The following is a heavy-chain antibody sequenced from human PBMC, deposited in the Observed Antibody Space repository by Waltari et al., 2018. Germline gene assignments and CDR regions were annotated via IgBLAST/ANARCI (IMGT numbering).Heavy chain of an antibody. D-gene: IGHD1-26*01. J-gene: IGHJ4*02. CDR2: ISGSGGTT. CDR1: GFAFANYG. CDR3: AKSSGSYYEVFDY. V-gene: IGHV3-23*04. Sequence: EVRLVESGGGLVQPGGSLRLSCAASGFAFANYGMSWVRQAPGTGLECVSSISGSGGTTYYADSVKGRFTMSKDNSKNTLFLQMNSLRVDDTADYYCAKSSGSYYEVFDYWGRGTLVTVSS.